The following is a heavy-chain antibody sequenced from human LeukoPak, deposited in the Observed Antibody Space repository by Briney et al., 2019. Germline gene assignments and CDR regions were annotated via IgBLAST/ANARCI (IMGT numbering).Heavy chain of an antibody. D-gene: IGHD1-26*01. J-gene: IGHJ4*02. Sequence: GGSLRLSCAASGFTFSSYWMHWVRQAPGKGLVWVSRINSDGSSTSYADPVKGRFTISIDNSKNTLFLQMNSLRADDTAVYYCARVRDGVYSGSYFDYWGQGTLATVSS. CDR3: ARVRDGVYSGSYFDY. CDR2: INSDGSST. CDR1: GFTFSSYW. V-gene: IGHV3-74*01.